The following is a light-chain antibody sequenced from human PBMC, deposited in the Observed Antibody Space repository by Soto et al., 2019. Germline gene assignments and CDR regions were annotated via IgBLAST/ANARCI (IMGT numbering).Light chain of an antibody. CDR2: GAS. CDR3: QEYGTSRT. CDR1: QSVGSSY. V-gene: IGKV3-20*01. J-gene: IGKJ1*01. Sequence: ELVLTQSPGTLSLSPGERATLSCRASQSVGSSYLAWYQQKPGQAPRLLIYGASSRATGIPDRFSGSGSGTDFTLTISRLEPEDFAVYYCQEYGTSRTFGPGTKV.